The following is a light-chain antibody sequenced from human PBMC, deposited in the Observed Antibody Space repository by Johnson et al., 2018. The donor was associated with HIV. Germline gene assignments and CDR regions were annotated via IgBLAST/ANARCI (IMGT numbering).Light chain of an antibody. J-gene: IGLJ1*01. V-gene: IGLV1-51*02. CDR2: ENN. Sequence: QSVLTQPPSVSAAPGQKVTISCAGSSSNIGNNYVSWYRQLPGTASNLLIYENNKRPSGIPDRFSGSKSGTSATLGITGLQTGDVADYYCVTWDSSLWKVFGTGTKVAVL. CDR1: SSNIGNNY. CDR3: VTWDSSLWKV.